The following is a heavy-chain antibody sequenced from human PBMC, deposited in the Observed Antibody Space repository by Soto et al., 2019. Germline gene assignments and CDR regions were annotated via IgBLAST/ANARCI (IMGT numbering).Heavy chain of an antibody. CDR3: ARPSGSYGDYAWSLAY. J-gene: IGHJ4*02. CDR1: GYAFGGYA. Sequence: QVQLVQSGAEVKKPGASVKVSCKASGYAFGGYAISWVRQAPGQGLEWMGRVSAYIGHTDYAQNLQGRVSMPTGTSTGTAYMELGSLTPDDTAVYYCARPSGSYGDYAWSLAYWGQGTLVTVSS. D-gene: IGHD4-17*01. CDR2: VSAYIGHT. V-gene: IGHV1-18*04.